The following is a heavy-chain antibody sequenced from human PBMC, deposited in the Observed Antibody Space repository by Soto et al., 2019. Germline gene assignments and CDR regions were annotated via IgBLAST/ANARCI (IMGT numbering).Heavy chain of an antibody. CDR1: GGSISSSSYY. Sequence: SETLSLTCTVSGGSISSSSYYWGWIRQPPGKGLEWIGSIYYSGSTYYNPSLKSRVTISVDTSKNQFSLKLSSVTAADTAVYYCARQGCSSTSCYYFYYYYYMDVWGKGTTVTVSS. CDR2: IYYSGST. V-gene: IGHV4-39*01. J-gene: IGHJ6*03. CDR3: ARQGCSSTSCYYFYYYYYMDV. D-gene: IGHD2-2*01.